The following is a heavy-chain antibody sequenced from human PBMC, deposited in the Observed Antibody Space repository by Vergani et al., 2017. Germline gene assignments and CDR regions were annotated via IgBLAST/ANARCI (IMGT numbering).Heavy chain of an antibody. J-gene: IGHJ6*02. V-gene: IGHV3-21*01. CDR3: ARDSGANGGYYYYYGMDV. CDR2: ISSSSSYI. CDR1: GFTFSSYA. Sequence: EVQLLESGGGLVQPGGSLRLSCAASGFTFSSYAMSWVRQAPGKGLEWVSSISSSSSYIYYADSVKGRFTISRDNAKNSLYLQMNSLSAEDTAVYYCARDSGANGGYYYYYGMDVWGQGTTVTVSS. D-gene: IGHD4-23*01.